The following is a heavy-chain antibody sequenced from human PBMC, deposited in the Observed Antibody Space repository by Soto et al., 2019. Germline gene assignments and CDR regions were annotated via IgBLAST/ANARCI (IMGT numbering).Heavy chain of an antibody. J-gene: IGHJ5*02. CDR1: GYTFTSYD. Sequence: QVQLVQSGAEVKKPGASVKVSCKASGYTFTSYDINWVRQATGQGLEWMGWMNPNSGNTGYAQKVQGRVTMTRNTSISTAYMELSSLRSEDTAVYYCAREWGYCSSTSCYVSWFDPWGQGTLVTVSS. CDR2: MNPNSGNT. CDR3: AREWGYCSSTSCYVSWFDP. D-gene: IGHD2-2*01. V-gene: IGHV1-8*01.